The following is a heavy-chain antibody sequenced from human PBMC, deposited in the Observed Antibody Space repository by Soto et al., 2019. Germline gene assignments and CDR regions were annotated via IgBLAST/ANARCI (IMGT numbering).Heavy chain of an antibody. Sequence: EASVKVSCKASGYTFTSYGISWVRQAPGQGLEWMGWISAYNGNTNYAQKLQGRVTMTTDTSTSTAYMELRSLRSDDTAVYYCARTPSYSSGWYWFDPWGQGTLVTVSS. CDR3: ARTPSYSSGWYWFDP. J-gene: IGHJ5*02. CDR1: GYTFTSYG. D-gene: IGHD6-19*01. V-gene: IGHV1-18*01. CDR2: ISAYNGNT.